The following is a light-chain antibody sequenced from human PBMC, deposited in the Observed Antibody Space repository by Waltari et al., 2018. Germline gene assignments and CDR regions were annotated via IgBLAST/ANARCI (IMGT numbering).Light chain of an antibody. CDR1: SRAVGGYGY. V-gene: IGLV2-14*03. CDR3: NSYTSSSSL. J-gene: IGLJ2*01. Sequence: QSALTQPASVSGSPGQAITTSCTGTSRAVGGYGYVSWYQQHPGKAHKLIIYDVSNRPSGVSSRFSGSKFGNTASLTISGLQADDEADYYCNSYTSSSSLFGGGTRLTVL. CDR2: DVS.